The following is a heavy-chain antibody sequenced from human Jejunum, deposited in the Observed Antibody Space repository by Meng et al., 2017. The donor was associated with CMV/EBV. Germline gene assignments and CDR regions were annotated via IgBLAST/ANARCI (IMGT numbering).Heavy chain of an antibody. CDR3: GTSHYDALTG. D-gene: IGHD3-9*01. V-gene: IGHV3-15*01. Sequence: CAASGFTFSNAWMSWGRQAQGKGLEWVGRIKRKTEGGTTDYAAPVKGRFTISRGDSEDMLYLQMNSLKTEDTAMYYCGTSHYDALTGWGQGTLVTVSS. CDR2: IKRKTEGGTT. CDR1: GFTFSNAW. J-gene: IGHJ4*02.